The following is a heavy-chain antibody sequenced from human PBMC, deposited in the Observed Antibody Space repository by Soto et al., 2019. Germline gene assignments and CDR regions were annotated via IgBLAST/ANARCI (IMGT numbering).Heavy chain of an antibody. CDR2: ISYDGSNK. CDR1: GFTFSSYA. D-gene: IGHD3-3*01. V-gene: IGHV3-30-3*01. J-gene: IGHJ4*02. Sequence: QVQLVESGGGVVQPGRSLRLSCAASGFTFSSYAMHWVRQAPGKGLEWVAVISYDGSNKYYADSVKGRFTISRDNSKNTLYLQMNSLRAEDTAVYYCARDPDPITIFFDYWGQGTLVTVSS. CDR3: ARDPDPITIFFDY.